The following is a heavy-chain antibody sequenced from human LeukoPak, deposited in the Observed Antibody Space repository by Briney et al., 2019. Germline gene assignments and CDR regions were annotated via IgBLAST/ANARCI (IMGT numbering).Heavy chain of an antibody. CDR2: I. J-gene: IGHJ3*02. V-gene: IGHV4-4*02. CDR1: GGSISSSNW. CDR3: ARDKWEPRYAFDI. D-gene: IGHD1-26*01. Sequence: SETLSLTCAVSGGSISSSNWWSWIRPPPGKGLEWIGEIYNPSLKSRVTISVDKSKTQFSLKLSSVTAADTAVYYCARDKWEPRYAFDIWGQGTMVTVSS.